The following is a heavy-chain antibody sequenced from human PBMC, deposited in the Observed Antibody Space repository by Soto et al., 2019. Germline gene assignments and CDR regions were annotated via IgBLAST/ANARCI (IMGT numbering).Heavy chain of an antibody. V-gene: IGHV3-23*01. Sequence: GGSLRLSCAASGFTFSSYAMSWVRQAPGKGLEWVSAISGSGGSTYYADSVKGRFTISRDNSKNTLYLQMNSLRAEDTAVYYCANYPPLRGYCSGGSCSAFDIWGQGTMVTVSS. J-gene: IGHJ3*02. CDR3: ANYPPLRGYCSGGSCSAFDI. CDR2: ISGSGGST. CDR1: GFTFSSYA. D-gene: IGHD2-15*01.